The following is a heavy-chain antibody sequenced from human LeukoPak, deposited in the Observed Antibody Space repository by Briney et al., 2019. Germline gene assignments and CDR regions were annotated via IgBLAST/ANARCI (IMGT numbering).Heavy chain of an antibody. CDR3: ARESGRGGYDIGL. CDR2: ITYDGSNQ. V-gene: IGHV3-30-3*01. J-gene: IGHJ5*02. CDR1: GFTFSSYA. Sequence: PGRSLRLSCAASGFTFSSYAMHWVRQAPGKGLEWVAVITYDGSNQYYADSVKGRFTISRDNSKSTLFLPMNSLRVEDTTAYFCARESGRGGYDIGLWGQGTLVTVSS. D-gene: IGHD3-9*01.